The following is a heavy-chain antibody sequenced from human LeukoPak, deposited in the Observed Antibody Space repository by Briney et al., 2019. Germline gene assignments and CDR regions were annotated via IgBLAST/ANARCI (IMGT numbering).Heavy chain of an antibody. Sequence: GASVKVPCKASGYTFTIYDINWVRQAPGQGLEWMGWINPNSGNTGYAQKFQDRVTLSRNTSISTAYMELSSLRSDDTAVYYCARGFRVTSGSHTFDYWGQGTLVAVSS. J-gene: IGHJ4*02. CDR1: GYTFTIYD. D-gene: IGHD3-22*01. CDR3: ARGFRVTSGSHTFDY. CDR2: INPNSGNT. V-gene: IGHV1-8*03.